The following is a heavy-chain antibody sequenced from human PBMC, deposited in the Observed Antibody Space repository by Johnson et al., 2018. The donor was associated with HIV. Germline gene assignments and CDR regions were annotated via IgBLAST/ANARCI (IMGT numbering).Heavy chain of an antibody. V-gene: IGHV3-66*03. Sequence: VQLVESGGGLIQPGGSLRLSCAASGFTVSSNYMSWVRQAPGKGLEWVSVIYSGGSTYYADSVKGRFTISRDNSKNTLDLQMNSLRAEDTAVYYCARDVHMERYYDSSGYPPPHAVDILGHRTMVTVSS. CDR1: GFTVSSNY. CDR2: IYSGGST. J-gene: IGHJ3*02. D-gene: IGHD3-22*01. CDR3: ARDVHMERYYDSSGYPPPHAVDI.